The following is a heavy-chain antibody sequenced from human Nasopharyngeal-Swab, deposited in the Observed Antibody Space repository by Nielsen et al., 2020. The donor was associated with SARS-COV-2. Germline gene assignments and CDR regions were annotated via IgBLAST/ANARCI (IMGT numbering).Heavy chain of an antibody. Sequence: ASLKVSCKASGYTFTCYAMNWVRQAPGQGLEWMGWINTNTGNPTYAQGFTGRFVFSLDTSVSTAYLQISSLKAEDTAVYYCARDGYFDWLALSWFDPWGQGTLVTVSS. CDR1: GYTFTCYA. CDR3: ARDGYFDWLALSWFDP. V-gene: IGHV7-4-1*02. J-gene: IGHJ5*02. D-gene: IGHD3-9*01. CDR2: INTNTGNP.